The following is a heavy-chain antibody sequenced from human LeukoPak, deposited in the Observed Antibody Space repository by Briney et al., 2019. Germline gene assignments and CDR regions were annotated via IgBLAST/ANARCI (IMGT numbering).Heavy chain of an antibody. CDR1: GYSISSGYY. D-gene: IGHD3-3*01. Sequence: SETLSLTCAVSGYSISSGYYWGWIRQPPGKGLEWIGSIYHSGSTYYNPSLKSRVTISVDTSKNQFSLKLSSVTAADTAVYYCARLLTIFGVVIHWGQGTLVTVSS. J-gene: IGHJ4*02. CDR2: IYHSGST. V-gene: IGHV4-38-2*01. CDR3: ARLLTIFGVVIH.